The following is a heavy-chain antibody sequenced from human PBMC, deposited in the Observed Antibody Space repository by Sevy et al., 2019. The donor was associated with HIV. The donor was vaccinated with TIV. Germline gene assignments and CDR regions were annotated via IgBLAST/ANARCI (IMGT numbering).Heavy chain of an antibody. V-gene: IGHV3-30-3*01. D-gene: IGHD4-17*01. Sequence: GGFLRLSCAASGFAFTNYYAMHWVRQAPGKGLERVSLISYDGSDNYYADSVKGRFTISRDNFKNTLYLQMNSLTTEDTAVYYCARPRANYVDHYFFYAMDVWGQGTTVTVSS. CDR1: GFAFTNYYA. CDR3: ARPRANYVDHYFFYAMDV. CDR2: ISYDGSDN. J-gene: IGHJ6*02.